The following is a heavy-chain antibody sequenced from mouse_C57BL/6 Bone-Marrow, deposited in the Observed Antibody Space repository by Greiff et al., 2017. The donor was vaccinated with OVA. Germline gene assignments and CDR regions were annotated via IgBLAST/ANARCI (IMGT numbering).Heavy chain of an antibody. CDR3: ARVSCNYLIAY. CDR1: GYSITSCYY. V-gene: IGHV3-6*01. J-gene: IGHJ3*01. CDR2: ISYDGSN. D-gene: IGHD2-1*01. Sequence: EVQLVESGPGLVKPSQSLSLTCSVTGYSITSCYYWNWIRQFPGNKLEWMGYISYDGSNNYNPSLKNRISITRDTSKNQFFLKLNSVTTEDTATYYCARVSCNYLIAYWGQGTLVTVSA.